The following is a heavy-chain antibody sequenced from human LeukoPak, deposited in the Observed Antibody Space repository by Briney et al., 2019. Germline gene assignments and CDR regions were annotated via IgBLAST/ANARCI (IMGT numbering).Heavy chain of an antibody. D-gene: IGHD3-10*01. CDR1: GYTFTSYG. J-gene: IGHJ4*02. CDR2: ISAYNGNA. Sequence: ASVKVSCKASGYTFTSYGISWVRQAPGQGLEWMGWISAYNGNADYAQKIQGRVIMTTDTSKSTAYMELRSLRSDDTAVYYCARDGPQHNVKYYGSGSPGASAYWGQGTLVTVSS. CDR3: ARDGPQHNVKYYGSGSPGASAY. V-gene: IGHV1-18*01.